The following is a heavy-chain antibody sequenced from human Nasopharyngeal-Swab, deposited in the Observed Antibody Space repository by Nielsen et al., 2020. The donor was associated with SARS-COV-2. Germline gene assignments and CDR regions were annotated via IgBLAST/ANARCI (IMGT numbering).Heavy chain of an antibody. J-gene: IGHJ4*02. CDR1: GFTFSSYG. CDR3: ARNTPLDYYGSGSYENGPDY. Sequence: VGPLRLSCAASGFTFSSYGMHWVRRAPGKGLVWVAVIWYDGSNKYYADSVKGRFTISSDNSKNTLYLQMNSLRAEDTAVYYCARNTPLDYYGSGSYENGPDYWGQGTLVTVSS. D-gene: IGHD3-10*01. CDR2: IWYDGSNK. V-gene: IGHV3-33*01.